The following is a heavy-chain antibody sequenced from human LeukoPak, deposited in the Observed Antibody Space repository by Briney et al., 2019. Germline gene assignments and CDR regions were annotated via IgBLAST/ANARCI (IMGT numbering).Heavy chain of an antibody. V-gene: IGHV1-2*02. CDR3: ARHDSRTDAFDI. CDR2: INPNSGGT. D-gene: IGHD3-22*01. CDR1: GYTFTGYY. Sequence: ASVKVSCKASGYTFTGYYMHWVRQAPEQGLEWMGWINPNSGGTRYALNFQGRVTVTRDTSISTAYMELTRLRSDDTAVYFCARHDSRTDAFDIWGQGTMVTVSS. J-gene: IGHJ3*02.